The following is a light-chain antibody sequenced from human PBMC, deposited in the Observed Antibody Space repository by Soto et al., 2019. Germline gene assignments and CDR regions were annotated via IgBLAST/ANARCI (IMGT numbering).Light chain of an antibody. CDR3: QQYDNLPYT. CDR1: QDISNY. Sequence: DIQMTQSPSSLSASVGDRVTITCQASQDISNYLNWYQQKPGKAPKLLIYDASNLETGVPSRFSESVSGTDFTFTISSLQPEDIETYYCQQYDNLPYTFGQGTKLEIK. J-gene: IGKJ2*01. CDR2: DAS. V-gene: IGKV1-33*01.